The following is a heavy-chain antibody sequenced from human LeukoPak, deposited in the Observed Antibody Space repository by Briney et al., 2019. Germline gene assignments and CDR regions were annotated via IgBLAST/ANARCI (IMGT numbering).Heavy chain of an antibody. V-gene: IGHV4-59*08. CDR3: ATSSIAARTRYGMDV. D-gene: IGHD6-6*01. CDR1: GGSISSYY. J-gene: IGHJ6*02. Sequence: SETLSLTCTVSGGSISSYYWSWIRQPPGKGLEWIGYIYYSGSTNYNPSLKSRVTTSVDTSKNQFSLKLSSVTAADTAVYYCATSSIAARTRYGMDVWGQGTTVTVSS. CDR2: IYYSGST.